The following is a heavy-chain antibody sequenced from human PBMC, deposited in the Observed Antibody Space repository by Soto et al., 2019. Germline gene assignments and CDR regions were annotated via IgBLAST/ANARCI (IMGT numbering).Heavy chain of an antibody. D-gene: IGHD5-18*01. CDR1: GFTFSQYT. CDR2: ILYDGANK. J-gene: IGHJ6*02. Sequence: GGSLRLSWAASGFTFSQYTIHWVRRAPGKGREWLALILYDGANKYYADSVKGGFTISRDNSKNTLYLQMNRLRAEDTAVYYCARDNGYSHGHGMDVWGQGPTVTVSS. CDR3: ARDNGYSHGHGMDV. V-gene: IGHV3-30-3*01.